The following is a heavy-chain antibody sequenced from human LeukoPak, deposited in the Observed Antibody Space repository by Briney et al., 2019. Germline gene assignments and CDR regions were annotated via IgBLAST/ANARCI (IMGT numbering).Heavy chain of an antibody. CDR1: GYTFGDYA. Sequence: GGSLRVSCTASGYTFGDYAMSWVRQAPGKGLEWVGFIRSKAYGGTTEYAASVKGRFTISRDDSEGVAYLQMNSLKTEDTAVYYCTRDQTPYYWGQGTLVTVSS. CDR3: TRDQTPYY. V-gene: IGHV3-49*04. CDR2: IRSKAYGGTT. J-gene: IGHJ4*02.